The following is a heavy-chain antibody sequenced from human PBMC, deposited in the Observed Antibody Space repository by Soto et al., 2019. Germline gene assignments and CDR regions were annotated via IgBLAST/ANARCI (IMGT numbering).Heavy chain of an antibody. D-gene: IGHD6-13*01. CDR2: IYYNGTT. CDR1: GGSISSPNFY. Sequence: SETLSLTCTVSGGSISSPNFYWSWIRQHPGKGLEWIGHIYYNGTTYYNPTLKSRVSISVDTSKNQFSLKLSSVTAADTAVYYCPRAFRPYSTPRGPFEYGGREPLVTVPP. J-gene: IGHJ4*02. CDR3: PRAFRPYSTPRGPFEY. V-gene: IGHV4-31*03.